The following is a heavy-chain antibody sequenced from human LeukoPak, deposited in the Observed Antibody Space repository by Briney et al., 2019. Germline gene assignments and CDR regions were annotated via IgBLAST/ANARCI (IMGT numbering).Heavy chain of an antibody. J-gene: IGHJ4*02. D-gene: IGHD4-23*01. Sequence: SETLSLTCTVSGGSITSSSFYWGWIRQSPGKGLEWIASIYSSGSTYYNPSLKSRLTISLDTSKNQFSLRLSSVTAADTAVYYCARDPRSHEYGGLSASDYWGQGALVTVSS. CDR2: IYSSGST. CDR1: GGSITSSSFY. CDR3: ARDPRSHEYGGLSASDY. V-gene: IGHV4-39*07.